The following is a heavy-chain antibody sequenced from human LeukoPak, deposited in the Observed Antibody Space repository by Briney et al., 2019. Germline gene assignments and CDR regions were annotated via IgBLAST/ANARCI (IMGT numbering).Heavy chain of an antibody. Sequence: PSEPLTLTCTVGGGSISSYYWSWIRQPPGKGLELVGYIYYSWSANYNPSLKSRVTISVDTSKNQFSLKLSSVTAADTAVYYCAREHPSIVGATDYFDYWGQGTLVTVSS. J-gene: IGHJ4*02. V-gene: IGHV4-59*01. CDR1: GGSISSYY. CDR3: AREHPSIVGATDYFDY. CDR2: IYYSWSA. D-gene: IGHD1-26*01.